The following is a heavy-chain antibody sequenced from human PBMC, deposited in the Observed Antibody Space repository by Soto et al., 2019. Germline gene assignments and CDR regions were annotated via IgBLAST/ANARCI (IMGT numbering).Heavy chain of an antibody. D-gene: IGHD1-26*01. CDR2: ISGSGDDT. CDR1: GFTFRNYA. J-gene: IGHJ6*02. V-gene: IGHV3-23*01. CDR3: AKGLVSGSYHYYYGTDV. Sequence: PGGSLRLSCAASGFTFRNYAMSWIRQAPGKGLEWVSGISGSGDDTHFGDSVKGRFTISRDSSKNTLYLQMNGLRADDTAIYYCAKGLVSGSYHYYYGTDVWGQGTTVTVSS.